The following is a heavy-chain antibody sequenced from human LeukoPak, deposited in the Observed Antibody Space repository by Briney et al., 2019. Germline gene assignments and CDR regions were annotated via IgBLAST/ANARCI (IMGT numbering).Heavy chain of an antibody. J-gene: IGHJ4*02. Sequence: ASVKVSCKASGYTFTSYDINWVRQATGQGLEWMGWMNPNSGNTGYAQKFQGRVTITRNTSISTAYMELSSLRSEDTAVYYCARGPQSRHNYGSGTSPYYFDYWGQGTLVTVSS. CDR2: MNPNSGNT. D-gene: IGHD3-10*01. V-gene: IGHV1-8*03. CDR3: ARGPQSRHNYGSGTSPYYFDY. CDR1: GYTFTSYD.